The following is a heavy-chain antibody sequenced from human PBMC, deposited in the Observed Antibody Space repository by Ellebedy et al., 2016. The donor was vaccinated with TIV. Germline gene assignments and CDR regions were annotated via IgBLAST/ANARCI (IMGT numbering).Heavy chain of an antibody. CDR2: IYSGGST. CDR1: GFTVSTNY. Sequence: GESLKISCAASGFTVSTNYMNWVRQAPGKGLEWVSIIYSGGSTYYADSVKGRFIISRDNSKNTLYLQMNSLRAEDTAVYYGARGSFYDVGLSGWYFDFWGRGTLVTVSS. D-gene: IGHD3-10*02. J-gene: IGHJ2*01. V-gene: IGHV3-66*01. CDR3: ARGSFYDVGLSGWYFDF.